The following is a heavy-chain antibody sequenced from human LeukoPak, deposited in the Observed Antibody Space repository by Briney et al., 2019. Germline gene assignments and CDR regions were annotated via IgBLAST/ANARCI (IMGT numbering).Heavy chain of an antibody. CDR2: INSDGSST. Sequence: PGGSLRLSCAASGFTFSSYWMHWVRQAPGKGLVWVSRINSDGSSTHYADSVKGRFTISRDNAKNTLYLQMNSLRDEDTAVYYCASGGDYGVGVNPWGQGTLVTVSS. D-gene: IGHD4-17*01. CDR1: GFTFSSYW. CDR3: ASGGDYGVGVNP. V-gene: IGHV3-74*01. J-gene: IGHJ5*02.